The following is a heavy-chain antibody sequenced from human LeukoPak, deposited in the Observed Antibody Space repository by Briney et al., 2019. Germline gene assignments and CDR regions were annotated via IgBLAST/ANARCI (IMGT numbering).Heavy chain of an antibody. V-gene: IGHV3-74*01. Sequence: PGGSLRLSCAASGXTLSSYWMHWVRQVPGKGLVWVSRIKSDGSSTTYADSVKGRFTISRDNAKNTLYLQMSSLRAEDTAVYYCARSTYSGSSYDYWGQGTLVTVSS. CDR2: IKSDGSST. CDR3: ARSTYSGSSYDY. CDR1: GXTLSSYW. D-gene: IGHD1-26*01. J-gene: IGHJ4*02.